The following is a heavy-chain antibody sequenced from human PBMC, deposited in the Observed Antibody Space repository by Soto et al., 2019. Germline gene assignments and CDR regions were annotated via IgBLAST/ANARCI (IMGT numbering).Heavy chain of an antibody. J-gene: IGHJ4*02. D-gene: IGHD3-9*01. CDR2: IYYSGST. CDR3: ASRDWLTYGYYFDY. CDR1: GGSISSGDYY. V-gene: IGHV4-30-4*01. Sequence: SETLSLTCTVSGGSISSGDYYWSWIRQPPGKGLEWIGHIYYSGSTYYNPSLKSRVTISVDTSKNQFSLNLSSVTAADTAVHFCASRDWLTYGYYFDYWGQGTLVTVSS.